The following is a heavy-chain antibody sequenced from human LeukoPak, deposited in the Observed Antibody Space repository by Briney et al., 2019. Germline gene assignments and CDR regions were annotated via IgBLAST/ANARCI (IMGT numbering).Heavy chain of an antibody. D-gene: IGHD6-19*01. CDR2: INPSGGST. Sequence: ASVKVSCKASGYTFTSYYMHWVRQAPGQGLEWIGIINPSGGSTSYAQKFQGRVTMTRDMSTSTVYMELSSLRSEDTAVYYCARVGIAVAGTGWFDPWGQGTLVTVSS. V-gene: IGHV1-46*01. CDR1: GYTFTSYY. CDR3: ARVGIAVAGTGWFDP. J-gene: IGHJ5*02.